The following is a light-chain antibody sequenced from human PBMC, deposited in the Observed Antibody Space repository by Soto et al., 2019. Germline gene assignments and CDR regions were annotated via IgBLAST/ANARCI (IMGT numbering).Light chain of an antibody. CDR1: QSVSSSY. CDR3: QSYNDWPLT. J-gene: IGKJ4*01. V-gene: IGKV3-20*01. Sequence: NGLTLSEGTVSLSPGERATLSCRASQSVSSSYLAWYQQKPGQAPRLLIYGASSRATGIPDRFSGSGSGTDFTLTISRLEPEDFAVYFCQSYNDWPLTFGGGTKVDIK. CDR2: GAS.